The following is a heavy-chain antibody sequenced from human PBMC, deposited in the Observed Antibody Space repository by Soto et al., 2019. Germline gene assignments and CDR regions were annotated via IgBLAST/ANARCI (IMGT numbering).Heavy chain of an antibody. J-gene: IGHJ6*02. D-gene: IGHD4-4*01. CDR3: ARGDYSTTRAIYYYYGMDV. V-gene: IGHV3-30-3*01. Sequence: GGSLRLSCAASGFTFSSYAMHWVRQAPGKGLEWVAVISYDGSNKYYADSVKGRFTISRDNSKNTLYLQMNSLRAEDTAVYYCARGDYSTTRAIYYYYGMDVWGQGTTVTVSS. CDR2: ISYDGSNK. CDR1: GFTFSSYA.